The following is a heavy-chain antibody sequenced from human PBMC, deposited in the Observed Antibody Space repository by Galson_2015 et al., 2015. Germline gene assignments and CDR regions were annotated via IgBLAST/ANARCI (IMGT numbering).Heavy chain of an antibody. Sequence: SVKVSCKASGGTFSSYAISWVRQAPGQGLEWMGGIIPIFGTANYAQKFQGRVTITADESTSTAYMELSSLRSEDTAVYYCAKDLTHYYGSGSYYNPDAFDIWGQGTMVTVSS. CDR3: AKDLTHYYGSGSYYNPDAFDI. CDR2: IIPIFGTA. CDR1: GGTFSSYA. V-gene: IGHV1-69*01. D-gene: IGHD3-10*01. J-gene: IGHJ3*02.